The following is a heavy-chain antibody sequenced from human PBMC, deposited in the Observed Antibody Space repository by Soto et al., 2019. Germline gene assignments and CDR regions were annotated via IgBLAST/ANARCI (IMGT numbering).Heavy chain of an antibody. CDR2: IYPSDSDT. CDR1: GYSFTKYW. D-gene: IGHD6-13*01. J-gene: IGHJ4*02. V-gene: IGHV5-51*01. CDR3: ARRRSSWYFDY. Sequence: GESLKISCRGSGYSFTKYWIGWVRQMPGKGLEWMGIIYPSDSDTRYSPSFQGQVTISADKSISTAYLQWSSLKASDTAMYYCARRRSSWYFDYWGKGTLVTVSS.